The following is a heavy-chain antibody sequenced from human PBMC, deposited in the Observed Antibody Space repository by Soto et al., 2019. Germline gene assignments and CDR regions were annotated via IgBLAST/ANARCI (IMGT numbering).Heavy chain of an antibody. D-gene: IGHD2-15*01. CDR1: GGSIYKSGYY. CDR2: IDYNGVT. J-gene: IGHJ5*01. Sequence: PSETLSLTCTVSGGSIYKSGYYWGRIRQPPGRGLEWIGNIDYNGVTYSNPSLKSRVTISRDTSKNQFSLKLTSVTAADTALYYCGKVLVGATGHTDSDSWGPGTLVT. CDR3: GKVLVGATGHTDSDS. V-gene: IGHV4-39*01.